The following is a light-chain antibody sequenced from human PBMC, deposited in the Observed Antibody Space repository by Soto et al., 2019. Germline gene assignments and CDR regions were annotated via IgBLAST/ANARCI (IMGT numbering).Light chain of an antibody. CDR2: SVS. CDR3: ISYTVIRSDV. V-gene: IGLV2-14*01. Sequence: QSALTRPSSVSGSPSPSSTISCSVTSNDICTYDHVAWVQQFPGKAPELVMYSVSDRPSGVSYRFSGSKSGNTASLTSLGLQADDEADYYCISYTVIRSDVFGTGTKVTVL. J-gene: IGLJ1*01. CDR1: SNDICTYDH.